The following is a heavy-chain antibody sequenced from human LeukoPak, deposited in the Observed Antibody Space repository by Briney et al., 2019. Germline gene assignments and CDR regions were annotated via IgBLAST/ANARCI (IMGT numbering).Heavy chain of an antibody. CDR2: ISGSGSDT. D-gene: IGHD2-15*01. J-gene: IGHJ4*02. V-gene: IGHV3-23*01. CDR3: AKEGYCSGDGCYSHFDY. Sequence: GGSLRLSCAASGFTFSSYDMIWARHAPGKGLEWVSAISGSGSDTYYTDSVKGRCTISRDNSKNTLYVQMNSLRGEDTAVYYCAKEGYCSGDGCYSHFDYWGQGTLVTVSS. CDR1: GFTFSSYD.